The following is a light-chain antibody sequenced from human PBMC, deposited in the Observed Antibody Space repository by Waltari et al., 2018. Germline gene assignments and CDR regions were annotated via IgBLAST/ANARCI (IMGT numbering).Light chain of an antibody. CDR1: SSDIGRYDI. J-gene: IGLJ3*02. Sequence: QSALTQPAAVSGSPGQSVTIPCPGASSDIGRYDIVSWYQQHPGTAPKLVISDVSKRPSGVSDRFSGSKSGDTASLTISGLQFEDEADYYCCSYAGNYVWVFGGGTRLTVL. V-gene: IGLV2-23*02. CDR3: CSYAGNYVWV. CDR2: DVS.